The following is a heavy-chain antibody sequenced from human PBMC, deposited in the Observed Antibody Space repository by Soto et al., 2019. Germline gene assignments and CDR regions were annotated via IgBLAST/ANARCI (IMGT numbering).Heavy chain of an antibody. J-gene: IGHJ6*02. V-gene: IGHV3-7*03. CDR3: ARGHYGMDV. Sequence: DVQLVESGGGLVQPGGSLRLSCAASGFTFSSSWMSWVRQAPGEGLEWVANMNQDGSEKTYADSGKGRFTISRDNANNSVYLEMNSLRVEDTAVYYCARGHYGMDVWGQGTTVTVSS. CDR1: GFTFSSSW. CDR2: MNQDGSEK.